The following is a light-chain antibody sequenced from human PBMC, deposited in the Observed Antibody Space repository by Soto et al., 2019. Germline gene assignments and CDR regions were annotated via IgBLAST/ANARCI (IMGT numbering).Light chain of an antibody. CDR3: SSYSSSSTYV. CDR2: EVS. Sequence: QSVLTQPASVSGSPGQSITISCTGSSSDVGAYTSVSWYQQHPGKAPKLMIYEVSNWPSGVSRRFSGSKSGNTASLTISGLQAEDEAHYYCSSYSSSSTYVFGTGTKVTVL. J-gene: IGLJ1*01. CDR1: SSDVGAYTS. V-gene: IGLV2-14*01.